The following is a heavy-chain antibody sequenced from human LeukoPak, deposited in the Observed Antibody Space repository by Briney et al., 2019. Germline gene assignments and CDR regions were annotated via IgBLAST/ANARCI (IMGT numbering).Heavy chain of an antibody. CDR2: IYTSGST. CDR3: ARVDTSMVTYDY. Sequence: SETLSLTCTVSGGSISSSSYYWGWIRQPAGKGLEWIGRIYTSGSTNYNPSLKSRATISADTSKNQFSLKLSSVTAADTAVYYCARVDTSMVTYDYWGQGTLVTVSS. V-gene: IGHV4-61*02. D-gene: IGHD5-18*01. J-gene: IGHJ4*02. CDR1: GGSISSSSYY.